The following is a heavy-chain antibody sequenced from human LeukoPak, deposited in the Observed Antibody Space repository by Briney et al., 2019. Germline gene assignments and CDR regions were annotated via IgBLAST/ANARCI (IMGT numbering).Heavy chain of an antibody. CDR1: GYTFTSYY. CDR2: NNPSGGST. CDR3: ARGTTDDY. J-gene: IGHJ4*02. V-gene: IGHV1-46*01. Sequence: GPSVKLSCKASGYTFTSYYIDWVRQAPGQGLEWMGVNNPSGGSTRYAQKFQGGVTMTGDPSTRTVYMELSSLTSDDTAVYYCARGTTDDYWGQGTPVTVSS. D-gene: IGHD1-1*01.